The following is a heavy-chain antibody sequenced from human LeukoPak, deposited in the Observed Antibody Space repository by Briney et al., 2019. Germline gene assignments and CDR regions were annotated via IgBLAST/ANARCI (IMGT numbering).Heavy chain of an antibody. V-gene: IGHV4-39*01. Sequence: SETLSLTCTVSAGSVSSSSYYWGWIRQPPWKGLERIGSIYYSGSTYYNPSLKSRVTISVDTSKNQFSLKLSSVTAADTAVYYCARLARDGSSWVDYWGQGTLVTVSS. CDR2: IYYSGST. D-gene: IGHD6-13*01. CDR1: AGSVSSSSYY. CDR3: ARLARDGSSWVDY. J-gene: IGHJ4*02.